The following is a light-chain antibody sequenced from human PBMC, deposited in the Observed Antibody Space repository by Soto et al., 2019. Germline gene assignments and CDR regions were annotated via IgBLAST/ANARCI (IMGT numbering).Light chain of an antibody. CDR2: DAS. CDR1: QNVSTY. Sequence: EIVLTQSPATLSLSPGERDTLSCRASQNVSTYLAWYQQKPGQAPRLLIYDASNRATGIPARFSGSGSGTDFTLAISSLEPEDFAVYYCQQRTNWLTFGPGTKVDI. CDR3: QQRTNWLT. J-gene: IGKJ3*01. V-gene: IGKV3-11*01.